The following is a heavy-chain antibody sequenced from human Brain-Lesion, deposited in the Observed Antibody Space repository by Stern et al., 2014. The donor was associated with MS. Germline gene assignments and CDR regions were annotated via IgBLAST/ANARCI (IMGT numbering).Heavy chain of an antibody. CDR3: AKLWLGELPESPFDY. CDR2: IYYRGSP. CDR1: GGSISSSSYY. J-gene: IGHJ4*02. D-gene: IGHD3-10*01. V-gene: IGHV4-39*01. Sequence: VQLVQSGPGLVKPSETLSLTCTVSGGSISSSSYYWGWIRQPPGKGLEWIGSIYYRGSPYYTPSLKSRFTISRDTSKNQFSLRLSSVTAADTAVYFCAKLWLGELPESPFDYWGQGTLVTVSS.